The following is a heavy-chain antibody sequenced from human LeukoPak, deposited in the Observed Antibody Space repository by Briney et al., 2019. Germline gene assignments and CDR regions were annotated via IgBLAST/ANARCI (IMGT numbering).Heavy chain of an antibody. V-gene: IGHV3-21*01. CDR2: ISSSSSYI. D-gene: IGHD4-17*01. Sequence: GGSLRLSCAASGFTFSRYAIHWVRQAPGKGLEWVSSISSSSSYIYYADSVKGRFTISRDNAKNSLYLQMNSLRAEDTAVYYCARAEDYGDYVSDYWGQGTLVTVSS. J-gene: IGHJ4*02. CDR3: ARAEDYGDYVSDY. CDR1: GFTFSRYA.